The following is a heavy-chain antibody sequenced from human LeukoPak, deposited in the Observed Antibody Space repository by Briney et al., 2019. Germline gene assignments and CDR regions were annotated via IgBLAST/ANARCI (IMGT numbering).Heavy chain of an antibody. V-gene: IGHV4-30-4*01. J-gene: IGHJ4*02. CDR2: IYYSGST. CDR3: AGGPPYSSGWYNPRFDY. D-gene: IGHD6-19*01. CDR1: GGSVSSGSYY. Sequence: SETLSLTCTVSGGSVSSGSYYWSWIRQPPGKGLEWIGYIYYSGSTYYNPSLKSRVTISVDTSKNQFSLKLSSVTAADTAVYYCAGGPPYSSGWYNPRFDYWGQGTLVTVSS.